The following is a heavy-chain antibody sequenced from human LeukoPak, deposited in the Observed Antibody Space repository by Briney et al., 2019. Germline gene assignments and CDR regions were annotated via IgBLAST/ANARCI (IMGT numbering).Heavy chain of an antibody. J-gene: IGHJ6*03. CDR3: ARDGGDGEDYYYYYMDV. V-gene: IGHV4-30-4*08. D-gene: IGHD2-21*01. CDR2: IYYSGST. Sequence: SETLSLTCTVSGGSISSGDYYWSWIRQPPGKGLEWIGYIYYSGSTYYNPSLKSRVTISVDTSKNQFSLKLSSVTAADTAVYYCARDGGDGEDYYYYYMDVWGKGTTVTVSS. CDR1: GGSISSGDYY.